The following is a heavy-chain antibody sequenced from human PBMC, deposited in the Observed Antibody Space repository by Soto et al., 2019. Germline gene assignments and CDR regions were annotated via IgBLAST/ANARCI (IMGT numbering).Heavy chain of an antibody. J-gene: IGHJ2*01. CDR1: GGTISSSSYY. CDR2: IYYSGTT. V-gene: IGHV4-39*02. CDR3: ARLRRDWYFDL. Sequence: QMQLQESGPGLVKPSETLSLTCIVSGGTISSSSYYWGWIRQPPGKGLEWIGTIYYSGTTSYNPSLKSLVTISVDTSKNHFSLKLTFVTAADTAVYYCARLRRDWYFDLWGRGTLGTVSS. D-gene: IGHD4-17*01.